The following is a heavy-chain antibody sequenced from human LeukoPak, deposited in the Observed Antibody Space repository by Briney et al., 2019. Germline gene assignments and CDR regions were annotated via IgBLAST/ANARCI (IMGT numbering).Heavy chain of an antibody. CDR2: INHSGST. CDR3: ASKLGAAFDY. Sequence: SETLSLTCAVYGGSFSGYYWSWIRQPPGKGLEWIGEINHSGSTNYNPSLKSRVTISVDTSKNQLSLKLSSVTAADTAVYYCASKLGAAFDYWGQGTLVTVSS. CDR1: GGSFSGYY. V-gene: IGHV4-34*01. D-gene: IGHD1-26*01. J-gene: IGHJ4*02.